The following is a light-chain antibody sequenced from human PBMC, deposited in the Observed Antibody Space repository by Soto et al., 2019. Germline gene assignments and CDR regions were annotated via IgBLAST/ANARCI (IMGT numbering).Light chain of an antibody. CDR3: VAWDDSLNGRV. CDR2: SNN. V-gene: IGLV1-44*01. CDR1: SSNIGSNT. Sequence: QSVLTQPPSASGTPGQRVTISCSGSSSNIGSNTVNWYQQLPGTAPKLLIYSNNQRPSGVPDRFSGSKSGTSASLAISGLQSEDEADYDCVAWDDSLNGRVFGGGTKLTVL. J-gene: IGLJ2*01.